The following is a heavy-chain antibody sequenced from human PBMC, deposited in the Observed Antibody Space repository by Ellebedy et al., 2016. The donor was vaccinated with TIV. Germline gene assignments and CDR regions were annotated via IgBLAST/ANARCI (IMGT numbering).Heavy chain of an antibody. V-gene: IGHV3-23*01. J-gene: IGHJ4*02. D-gene: IGHD2-15*01. CDR2: ISGNGGST. CDR1: GLTFSSHA. CDR3: AKWTLIVVVVGATIDY. Sequence: PGGSLRLSCAASGLTFSSHAMSWVRQAPGKGLEWVSGISGNGGSTYYADSLKGRFTISRDNSKNTLYLQMNSLRDEDTAVYYCAKWTLIVVVVGATIDYWGQGTLVTVSS.